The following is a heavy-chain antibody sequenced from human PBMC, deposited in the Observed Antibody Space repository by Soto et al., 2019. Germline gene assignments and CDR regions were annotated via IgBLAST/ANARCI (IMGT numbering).Heavy chain of an antibody. V-gene: IGHV1-3*04. J-gene: IGHJ4*02. CDR3: VAVDMGDY. CDR1: GYTFTSYS. Sequence: QVQLVQSGAEVKEPGASVKVSCKASGYTFTSYSMHWVRQVPGQRLEWMGWINTGNGDTKYLERFQDRVTFTRDTSASTAYMEVSSLRSEDTAVCYCVAVDMGDYWGQGTLVTVSS. D-gene: IGHD5-12*01. CDR2: INTGNGDT.